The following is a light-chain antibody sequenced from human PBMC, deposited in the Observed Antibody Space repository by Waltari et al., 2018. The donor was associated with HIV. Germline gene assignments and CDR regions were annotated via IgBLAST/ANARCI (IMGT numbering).Light chain of an antibody. V-gene: IGLV2-23*02. Sequence: QSALTQPASVSGSPGQSITISCTGTSSDVSTYKLVSWYQQHPGKAPKLMIYEINKRHSGVSNRFSGSKSGNMASLTISGLQAEDEADYYCSSYAGSNAFVVFGGGTKLTVL. CDR1: SSDVSTYKL. CDR3: SSYAGSNAFVV. J-gene: IGLJ2*01. CDR2: EIN.